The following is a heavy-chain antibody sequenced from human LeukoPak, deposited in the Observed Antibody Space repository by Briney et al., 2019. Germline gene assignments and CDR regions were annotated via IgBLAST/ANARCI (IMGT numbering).Heavy chain of an antibody. CDR1: GFTFSSNS. CDR2: ISSSSSYI. D-gene: IGHD3-16*02. CDR3: ASRSEFDY. V-gene: IGHV3-21*01. J-gene: IGHJ4*02. Sequence: GGSLRLSCGVSGFTFSSNSMNWVRQAPGKGLEWVSSISSSSSYISYADSVKGRFTISRDNAKNPLYLQMNSLRAEDTAVYYCASRSEFDYWGQGTLVTVSS.